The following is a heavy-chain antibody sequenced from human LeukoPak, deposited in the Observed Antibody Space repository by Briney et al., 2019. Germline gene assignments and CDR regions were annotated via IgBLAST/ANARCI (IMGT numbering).Heavy chain of an antibody. Sequence: GASVKVSFKASGYTFTSYYMHGVRQAPGQGREWMGIINPSGGSTSYAQKFQGRVTMTRDTSTSTVYMELSSLRSEDTAVYYCARDRSSPTTYGGMDVWGQGTTVTVSS. CDR3: ARDRSSPTTYGGMDV. V-gene: IGHV1-46*01. CDR1: GYTFTSYY. D-gene: IGHD2/OR15-2a*01. J-gene: IGHJ6*02. CDR2: INPSGGST.